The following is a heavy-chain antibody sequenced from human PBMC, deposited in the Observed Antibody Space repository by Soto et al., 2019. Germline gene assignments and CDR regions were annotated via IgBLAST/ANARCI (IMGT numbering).Heavy chain of an antibody. CDR2: INPNSGGT. CDR3: AREVDTAMVGNFDY. Sequence: ASVKVSCKASGYTFTGYYMHWVRQAPGQGLEWMGWINPNSGGTNYAQKFQGRVTMTTDTSTSTAYMELRSLRSDDTAVYYCAREVDTAMVGNFDYWGQGTLVTVSS. CDR1: GYTFTGYY. J-gene: IGHJ4*02. V-gene: IGHV1-2*02. D-gene: IGHD5-18*01.